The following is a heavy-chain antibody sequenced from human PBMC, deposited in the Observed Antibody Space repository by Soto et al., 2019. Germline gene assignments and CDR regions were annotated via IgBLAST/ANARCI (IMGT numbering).Heavy chain of an antibody. D-gene: IGHD3-22*01. Sequence: NPSETLSLTCTVSGGSISSGGYYWSWIRQHPGKGLEWIGYIYYSGSTYYNPSLKSRVTISVDTSKNQFSLKLSSVTAADTAVYYCARDRNYYDSSGYSGWFDPWGQGTLVTVSS. V-gene: IGHV4-31*03. CDR2: IYYSGST. J-gene: IGHJ5*02. CDR1: GGSISSGGYY. CDR3: ARDRNYYDSSGYSGWFDP.